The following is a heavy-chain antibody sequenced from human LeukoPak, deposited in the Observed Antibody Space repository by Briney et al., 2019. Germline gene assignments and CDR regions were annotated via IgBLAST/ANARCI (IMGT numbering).Heavy chain of an antibody. CDR3: ARVRYYDSSGYFDP. CDR1: GGTFSSYA. D-gene: IGHD3-22*01. CDR2: IIPIFGTA. J-gene: IGHJ5*02. Sequence: ASVKVSCTASGGTFSSYAISWVRQAPGQGLEWMGGIIPIFGTANYAQKFQGRVTITADESTSTAYMELSSLRSEDTAVYYCARVRYYDSSGYFDPWGQGTLVTVSS. V-gene: IGHV1-69*13.